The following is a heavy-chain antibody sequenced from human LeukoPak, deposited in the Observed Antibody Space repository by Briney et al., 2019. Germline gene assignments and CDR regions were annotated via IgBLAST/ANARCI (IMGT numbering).Heavy chain of an antibody. CDR1: GFTFSGYG. J-gene: IGHJ4*02. D-gene: IGHD4-17*01. Sequence: AGGSLRLSCAASGFTFSGYGMNWVRQAPGKGLEWVSVIYPNGDAYYADSLKGRFTISRDTSKNTMYLQMNSLSAEDTAVYYCASAYYGDYGGYWGQGTLVTVSS. CDR3: ASAYYGDYGGY. V-gene: IGHV3-66*01. CDR2: IYPNGDA.